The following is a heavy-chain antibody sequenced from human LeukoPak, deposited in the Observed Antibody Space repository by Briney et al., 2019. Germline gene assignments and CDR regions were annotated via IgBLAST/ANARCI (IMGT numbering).Heavy chain of an antibody. Sequence: ASVKVSCKASGYTFTSYDINWVRQATGQGLEWMGWMNPNSGNTGYAQKFQGRVTMTRNTSISTAYMELSSLRSEDMAVYYCARDLHRVVVRGVPHYYYYMDVWGKGTTVTISS. V-gene: IGHV1-8*01. CDR3: ARDLHRVVVRGVPHYYYYMDV. CDR2: MNPNSGNT. CDR1: GYTFTSYD. D-gene: IGHD3-10*01. J-gene: IGHJ6*03.